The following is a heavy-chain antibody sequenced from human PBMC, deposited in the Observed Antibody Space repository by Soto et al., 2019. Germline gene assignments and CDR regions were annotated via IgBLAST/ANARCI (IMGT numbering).Heavy chain of an antibody. D-gene: IGHD1-1*01. V-gene: IGHV4-31*03. Sequence: SETLSLTCTVSGGSISSGGYYWSWIRQHPGKGLEWIGYIYYSGSTYYNPSLKSRVTISVDTSKNQFSLKLSSVTAADTAVYYCASHRYPNYYGMDFWGQGTTVTVSS. CDR1: GGSISSGGYY. J-gene: IGHJ6*02. CDR3: ASHRYPNYYGMDF. CDR2: IYYSGST.